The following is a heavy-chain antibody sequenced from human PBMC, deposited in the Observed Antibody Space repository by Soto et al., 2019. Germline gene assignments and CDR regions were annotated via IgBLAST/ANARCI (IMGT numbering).Heavy chain of an antibody. Sequence: QVQLVQSGAQVKRPGASVTVSCRSSGDTFNDYYIHWVRQAPGQGLEWMGWINPNGGVTKYAQKFQGWVIMIRDTSLRTVYMQLSRLRSDDTAVYYCARESVGATATLDYYYFYMDVWGTGTTVSVSS. CDR2: INPNGGVT. CDR1: GDTFNDYY. CDR3: ARESVGATATLDYYYFYMDV. D-gene: IGHD1-26*01. J-gene: IGHJ6*03. V-gene: IGHV1-2*04.